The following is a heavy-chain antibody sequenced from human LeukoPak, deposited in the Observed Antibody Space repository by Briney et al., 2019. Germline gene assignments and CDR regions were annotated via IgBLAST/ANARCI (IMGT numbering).Heavy chain of an antibody. CDR3: ARDNWAPRGYFDL. J-gene: IGHJ2*01. Sequence: GGSLRLSCAASGFTFSTYWMHWVRQAPGKGPVWVSRFNSDDSTTTYADSVKGRFTISRDNAKNTLYLQMNSLRAEDTAVYYCARDNWAPRGYFDLWGRGTLVTVSS. D-gene: IGHD3-16*01. CDR1: GFTFSTYW. CDR2: FNSDDSTT. V-gene: IGHV3-74*01.